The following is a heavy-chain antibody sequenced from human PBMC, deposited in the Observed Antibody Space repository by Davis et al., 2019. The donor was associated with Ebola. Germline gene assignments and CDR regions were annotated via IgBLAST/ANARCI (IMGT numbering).Heavy chain of an antibody. CDR3: ARGGLWVPTGYFDI. V-gene: IGHV1-2*02. J-gene: IGHJ2*01. Sequence: ASVQVSCKASAYTFTGYYMHWVRQAPGQGLEWMGWINPNSGGTNYAQKFQGRVTMTRDTSISTAYMELSRLRSDDTAVYYCARGGLWVPTGYFDIWGRGTLVTVSS. CDR1: AYTFTGYY. CDR2: INPNSGGT. D-gene: IGHD3-16*01.